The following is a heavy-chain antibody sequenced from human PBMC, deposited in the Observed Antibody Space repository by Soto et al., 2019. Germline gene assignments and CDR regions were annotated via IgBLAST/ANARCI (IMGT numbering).Heavy chain of an antibody. Sequence: GGSLRLSCAASGFTFSSYGMHWVRQAPGKGLEWVAVIWYDGSNKYYADSVKGRFTISRDNSKNTLYLQMNSLRAEDTAVYYCARARDYKEWIQLWCFDYWGQGTLVTVSS. J-gene: IGHJ4*02. CDR3: ARARDYKEWIQLWCFDY. CDR1: GFTFSSYG. V-gene: IGHV3-33*01. CDR2: IWYDGSNK. D-gene: IGHD5-18*01.